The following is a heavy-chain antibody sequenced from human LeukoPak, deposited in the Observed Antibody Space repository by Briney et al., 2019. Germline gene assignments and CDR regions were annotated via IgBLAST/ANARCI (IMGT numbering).Heavy chain of an antibody. Sequence: SETLSLTCTVSGYSISSGYYWGWIRQPAGKGLEWIGRIYISGSTNYNPSLKSRVTMSVDTSKNQFSLKLSSVTAADTAVYYCARDRGTWNDDGFDYWGQGTLVTVSS. V-gene: IGHV4-4*07. D-gene: IGHD1-1*01. J-gene: IGHJ4*02. CDR2: IYISGST. CDR1: GYSISSGYY. CDR3: ARDRGTWNDDGFDY.